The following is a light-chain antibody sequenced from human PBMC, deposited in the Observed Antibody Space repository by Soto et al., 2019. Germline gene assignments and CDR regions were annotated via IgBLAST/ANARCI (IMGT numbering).Light chain of an antibody. CDR3: HQYAAPPLT. Sequence: EIVLTQSPGTLSLSPGESTTLSCRASQSVGRNFLAWYQQKPGRAPRLLIHGASYRATGVPDRFSGSGSETFFTLTIRRLDPEDFAVYCCHQYAAPPLTFGGGTKVEIK. V-gene: IGKV3-20*01. CDR2: GAS. J-gene: IGKJ4*01. CDR1: QSVGRNF.